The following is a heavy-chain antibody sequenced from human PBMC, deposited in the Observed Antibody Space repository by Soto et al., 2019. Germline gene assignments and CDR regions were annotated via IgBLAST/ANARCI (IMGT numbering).Heavy chain of an antibody. CDR2: ISGSGGST. CDR1: GFTFSSYA. CDR3: AKGTSFPGRYYYGMYV. Sequence: GGSLRLSCAASGFTFSSYAMSWVRQAPWKGLEWVSAISGSGGSTYYADSVKGRFTISRDNSKNTLYLQMNSLRAEDTAVYYCAKGTSFPGRYYYGMYVWGQGTTVTVSS. D-gene: IGHD3-10*01. V-gene: IGHV3-23*01. J-gene: IGHJ6*01.